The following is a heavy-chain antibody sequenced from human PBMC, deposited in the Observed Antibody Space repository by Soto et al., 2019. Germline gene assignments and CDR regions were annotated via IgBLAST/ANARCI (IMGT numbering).Heavy chain of an antibody. D-gene: IGHD3-3*01. CDR1: GDSISSGDSY. Sequence: SETLSLTCTVSGDSISSGDSYWSWIRQSPGKGLEWIGYIYSSGITYYNESLKSRVSMSVDTSNNQFSLKMNSVTAADSAVYYCARGREXGSDSLGSGYYTNWFDPWGQGRLVTVSS. J-gene: IGHJ5*02. CDR2: IYSSGIT. CDR3: ARGREXGSDSLGSGYYTNWFDP. V-gene: IGHV4-30-4*01.